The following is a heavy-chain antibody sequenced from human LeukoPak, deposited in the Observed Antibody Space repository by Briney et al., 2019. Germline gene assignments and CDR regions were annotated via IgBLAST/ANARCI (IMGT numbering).Heavy chain of an antibody. CDR3: ARGTDSGGGRDFDY. Sequence: GGSLRLSCAASGFTFSSYDMHWVRHATGKGLECVSAIGTAGDTYYPGSVKGRFTISRENAKNSLYLQMNSLRAGDTAVYYCARGTDSGGGRDFDYWGQGTLVTVSS. V-gene: IGHV3-13*01. J-gene: IGHJ4*02. D-gene: IGHD5-12*01. CDR1: GFTFSSYD. CDR2: IGTAGDT.